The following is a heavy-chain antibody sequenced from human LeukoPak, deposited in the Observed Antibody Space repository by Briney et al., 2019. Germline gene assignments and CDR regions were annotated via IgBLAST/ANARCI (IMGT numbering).Heavy chain of an antibody. V-gene: IGHV3-53*01. J-gene: IGHJ4*02. CDR1: GFTVTRNY. Sequence: GGSLRLSCAASGFTVTRNYMTWVRQAPGKGLEWVSVTYSGGRTYYEDSVKGRFTISRDNSKNTLYLQMNSLRAEDTAVYYCARRAGGYSHPYDYWGQGTLVTVSS. CDR3: ARRAGGYSHPYDY. CDR2: TYSGGRT. D-gene: IGHD4-23*01.